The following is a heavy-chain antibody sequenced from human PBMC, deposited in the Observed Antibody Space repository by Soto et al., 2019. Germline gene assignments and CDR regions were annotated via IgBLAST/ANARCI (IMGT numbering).Heavy chain of an antibody. Sequence: WGSLRLSCAASGFTFSNYAMSWVRQAPWKWLEWVSGLTINGGGTYYADSVKGRFTISRDNSKNTLYLQMNSLSAEDTAFYYCARLRSAYFTGFAFWGQGTLVTVS. CDR1: GFTFSNYA. D-gene: IGHD3-3*01. V-gene: IGHV3-23*01. CDR3: ARLRSAYFTGFAF. J-gene: IGHJ4*02. CDR2: LTINGGGT.